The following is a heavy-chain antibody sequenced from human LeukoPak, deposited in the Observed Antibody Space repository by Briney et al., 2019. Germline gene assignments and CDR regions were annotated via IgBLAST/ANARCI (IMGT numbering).Heavy chain of an antibody. CDR2: IKQDGSEK. CDR3: ARVSSYYYYYMDV. Sequence: GGSLRLSCAASGFTFSSYWMSWVRQAPGKGLEGVANIKQDGSEKYYVDSVKGRFTISRDNAKNSLYLQMNSLRAEDTAVYYCARVSSYYYYYMDVWGKGTTVTISS. J-gene: IGHJ6*03. CDR1: GFTFSSYW. V-gene: IGHV3-7*01. D-gene: IGHD1-7*01.